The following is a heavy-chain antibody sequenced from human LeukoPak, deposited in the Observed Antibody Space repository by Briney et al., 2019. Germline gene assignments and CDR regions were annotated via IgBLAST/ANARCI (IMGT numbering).Heavy chain of an antibody. V-gene: IGHV4-59*08. CDR3: ARQPLGGYYFDY. CDR1: GGHISSCY. J-gene: IGHJ4*02. D-gene: IGHD7-27*01. CDR2: TYYSGSS. Sequence: SETLSLTCTVSGGHISSCYWSWIRQPPGKGLEWIADTYYSGSSTYNSSLRSRVTISIDTSENQFSLKLTSVTAADTAVYYCARQPLGGYYFDYWGQGTLVAVPS.